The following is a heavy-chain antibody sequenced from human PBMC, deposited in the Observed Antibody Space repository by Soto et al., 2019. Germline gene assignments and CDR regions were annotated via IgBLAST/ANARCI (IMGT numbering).Heavy chain of an antibody. D-gene: IGHD3-3*01. CDR3: AHLTADDDYDFWSGATQGGYGMDV. J-gene: IGHJ6*02. CDR1: GFSLSTSGVG. V-gene: IGHV2-5*02. CDR2: IYWDDDK. Sequence: QITLKESGPTLVKPTQTLTLTCTFSGFSLSTSGVGVGWIRQPPGKALEWLALIYWDDDKRYSPSLKSRLTXTKDTAKNQVXXTXPXXDPVATPTYYCAHLTADDDYDFWSGATQGGYGMDVWGQGTTVTVSS.